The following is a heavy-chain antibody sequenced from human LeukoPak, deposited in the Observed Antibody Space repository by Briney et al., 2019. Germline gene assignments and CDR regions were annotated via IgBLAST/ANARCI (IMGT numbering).Heavy chain of an antibody. D-gene: IGHD1-26*01. CDR2: VHYSGST. J-gene: IGHJ4*03. CDR3: ARGRTGSYSAADS. V-gene: IGHV4-59*01. Sequence: PSETVSLICTLSGGSISSYYWSWARQPPGKGLEWIGYVHYSGSTKYNPSLKSRVTISVDTSRNQFSLKLSSVTAADTAVYYCARGRTGSYSAADSWGQETLGPVSS. CDR1: GGSISSYY.